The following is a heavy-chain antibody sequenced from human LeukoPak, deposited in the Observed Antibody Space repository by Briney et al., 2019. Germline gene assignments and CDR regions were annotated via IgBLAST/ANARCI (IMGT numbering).Heavy chain of an antibody. Sequence: AGGSLRLSCAASGFTFSSYGMHWVRQAPGKGLEWVSSISSSSSYIYYADSVKGRFTISRDNAKNSLYLQMYSLRAEDTAVYYCARELTTVVTQDADYWGQGTLVTVSS. J-gene: IGHJ4*02. D-gene: IGHD4-23*01. V-gene: IGHV3-21*01. CDR2: ISSSSSYI. CDR3: ARELTTVVTQDADY. CDR1: GFTFSSYG.